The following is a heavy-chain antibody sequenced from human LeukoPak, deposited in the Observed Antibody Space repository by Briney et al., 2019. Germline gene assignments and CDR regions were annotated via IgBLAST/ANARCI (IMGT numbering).Heavy chain of an antibody. CDR3: ARDPPAVRTNTYA. CDR1: GFTVSNNY. V-gene: IGHV3-66*01. J-gene: IGHJ5*02. CDR2: IYSGGDT. D-gene: IGHD4/OR15-4a*01. Sequence: GGSLRVSCAASGFTVSNNYMNWVRQDPGKGLEWVSLIYSGGDTHYAASVKCRFIIFRSSSKNTLYLQMNSLRAEDTAVYYCARDPPAVRTNTYAWGQGTLVTVSS.